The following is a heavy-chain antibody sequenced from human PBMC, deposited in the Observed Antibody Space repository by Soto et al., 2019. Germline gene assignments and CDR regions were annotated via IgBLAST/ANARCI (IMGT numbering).Heavy chain of an antibody. D-gene: IGHD3-3*01. CDR3: ARLLSITIFGVVPDV. V-gene: IGHV1-8*01. Sequence: VKVSCKASGYTFTSYDINWVRQATGQGLEWMGWMNPNSGNTGYAQKFQGRVTMTRNTSISTAYMELSSLRSEDTAVYYCARLLSITIFGVVPDVWGQGTTVTVSS. CDR1: GYTFTSYD. J-gene: IGHJ6*02. CDR2: MNPNSGNT.